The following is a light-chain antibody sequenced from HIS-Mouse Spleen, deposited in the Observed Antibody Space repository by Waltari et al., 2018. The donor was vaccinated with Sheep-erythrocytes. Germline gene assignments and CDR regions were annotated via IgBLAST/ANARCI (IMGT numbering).Light chain of an antibody. J-gene: IGKJ3*01. Sequence: LQFTQSPSFLSVSVGDRVTITCRASQGISSYLAWYQQKPGKAPKLLIYAASTLQSGVPSRFSGSGSGTEFTLTISSLQPEDFATYYCQQLNSYPPAFGPGTKVDIK. CDR1: QGISSY. CDR3: QQLNSYPPA. CDR2: AAS. V-gene: IGKV1-9*01.